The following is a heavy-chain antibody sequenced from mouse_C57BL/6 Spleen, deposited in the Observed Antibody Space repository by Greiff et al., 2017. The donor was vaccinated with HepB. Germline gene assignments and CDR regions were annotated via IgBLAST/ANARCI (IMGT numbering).Heavy chain of an antibody. CDR3: ARSGGYYGSSPAWFAY. D-gene: IGHD1-1*01. Sequence: VKLQQSGAELARPGASVKLSCKASGYTFTSYGISWVKQRTGQGLEWIGEIYPRSGNTYYNEKFKGKATLTADKSSSTAYMELRSLTSEDSAVYFCARSGGYYGSSPAWFAYWGQGTLVTVSA. J-gene: IGHJ3*01. CDR2: IYPRSGNT. V-gene: IGHV1-81*01. CDR1: GYTFTSYG.